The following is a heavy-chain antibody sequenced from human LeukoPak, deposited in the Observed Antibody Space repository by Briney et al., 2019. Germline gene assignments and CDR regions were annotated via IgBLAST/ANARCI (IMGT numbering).Heavy chain of an antibody. CDR1: GFTFSSYG. Sequence: GGSLRLSCVASGFTFSSYGMRWVRRAPGKGLEWVAVISNDGSNKYYADSVKCRFTISRDNSKNTLYLQMNSLRAEDTAVYYCAKGRGAFDIWGQGTMVTVSS. D-gene: IGHD3-10*01. V-gene: IGHV3-30*18. CDR2: ISNDGSNK. CDR3: AKGRGAFDI. J-gene: IGHJ3*02.